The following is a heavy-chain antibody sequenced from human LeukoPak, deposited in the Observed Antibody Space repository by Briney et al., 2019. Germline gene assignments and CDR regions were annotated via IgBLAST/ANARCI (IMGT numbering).Heavy chain of an antibody. CDR1: GGSISSGGYY. J-gene: IGHJ4*02. V-gene: IGHV4-31*03. CDR2: IYYTGTT. D-gene: IGHD2-2*02. Sequence: SQTLSLTCSVSGGSISSGGYYWSWIRQHPGKGLEWIGYIYYTGTTYYNPSLKSRVTISRDTSKNLFSLRLNSVTAADTAVYYCARRPDTSSFDYWGQGTLVTVSS. CDR3: ARRPDTSSFDY.